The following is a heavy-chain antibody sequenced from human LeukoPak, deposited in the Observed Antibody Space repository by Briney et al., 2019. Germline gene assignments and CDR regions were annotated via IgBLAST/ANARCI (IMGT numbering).Heavy chain of an antibody. CDR1: GYTFTSYA. J-gene: IGHJ1*01. D-gene: IGHD5-18*01. CDR2: INPNSGGT. V-gene: IGHV1-2*02. Sequence: ASVKVFCKASGYTFTSYAMNWVRQAPGQGLEWMGWINPNSGGTNYAQKFQGRVTMTRDTSISTAYMELSRLRSDDTAVYYCAGGYSYGNGYFQHWGQGTLVTVSS. CDR3: AGGYSYGNGYFQH.